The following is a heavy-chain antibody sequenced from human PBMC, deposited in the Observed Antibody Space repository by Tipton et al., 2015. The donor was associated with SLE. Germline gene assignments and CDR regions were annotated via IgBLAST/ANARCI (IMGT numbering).Heavy chain of an antibody. D-gene: IGHD1-1*01. CDR1: GFTFSSNN. CDR2: IRFGGCQK. CDR3: AKDWNWALDY. V-gene: IGHV3-30*02. J-gene: IGHJ4*02. Sequence: SLRLSCAASGFTFSSNNMHWVRQAPGKGLEWVAFIRFGGCQKNYADSVKGRFAISRDNSENTLYLQMNSLRAEDTAVYYCAKDWNWALDYWGQGTLVTVS.